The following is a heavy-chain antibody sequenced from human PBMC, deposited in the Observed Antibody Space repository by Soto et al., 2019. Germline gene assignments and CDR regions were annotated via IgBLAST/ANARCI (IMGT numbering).Heavy chain of an antibody. CDR3: AVAMVREILIFESSGMHV. D-gene: IGHD3-10*01. Sequence: QVHLVQSGAEVKKPGSSVKVSCKTSGGSFNNYAVSWVRQAPGQGLEWMGGIIPNFATPNYAQKVQDRVTIIADESTSTVYMELRSLRSNDAAVYYCAVAMVREILIFESSGMHVWGQGTTVIVSS. CDR2: IIPNFATP. CDR1: GGSFNNYA. J-gene: IGHJ6*02. V-gene: IGHV1-69*01.